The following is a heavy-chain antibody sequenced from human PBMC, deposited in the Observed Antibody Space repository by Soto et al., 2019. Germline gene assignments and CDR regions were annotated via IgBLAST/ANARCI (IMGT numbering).Heavy chain of an antibody. Sequence: GALRLSCSTSGFTFSDSGMHWVRQAPGKGLEWVAVIWSDGSDKYYADSVEGRVTISSDNSKNTPYLQMKSPRDEETAVYYCGRSNRYGGACGWGGGFDYWGQGTLVTVSS. CDR3: GRSNRYGGACGWGGGFDY. D-gene: IGHD3-16*01. CDR2: IWSDGSDK. V-gene: IGHV3-33*01. CDR1: GFTFSDSG. J-gene: IGHJ4*02.